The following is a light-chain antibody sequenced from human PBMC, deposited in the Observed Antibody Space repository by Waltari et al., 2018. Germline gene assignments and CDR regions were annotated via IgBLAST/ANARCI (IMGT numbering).Light chain of an antibody. J-gene: IGKJ1*01. V-gene: IGKV3-15*01. CDR1: QYVNSH. CDR2: AAS. Sequence: EVVMTQSPATLSESPGESATLSCRDSQYVNSHLDWYQQKPGQAPRLLIYAASTRATGVPAMFNGSGAGTDFTLTIIILQSEDSAGYYCQQYNDWPRTCGRGTKVEIK. CDR3: QQYNDWPRT.